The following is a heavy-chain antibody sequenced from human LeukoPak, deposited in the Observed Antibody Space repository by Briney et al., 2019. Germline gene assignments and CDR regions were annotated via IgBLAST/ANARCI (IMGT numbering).Heavy chain of an antibody. CDR3: AKDKEAYDFWSGYYYFDY. CDR2: ISSGGNT. Sequence: GGSLRLSCAASGFTVSTNYMSWVRQAPGKGLEWVSVISSGGNTYYADSVKGRFTISRDNSKNTLYLQMNSLRAEDTAVYYCAKDKEAYDFWSGYYYFDYWGQGTLVTVSS. J-gene: IGHJ4*02. V-gene: IGHV3-53*01. CDR1: GFTVSTNY. D-gene: IGHD3-3*01.